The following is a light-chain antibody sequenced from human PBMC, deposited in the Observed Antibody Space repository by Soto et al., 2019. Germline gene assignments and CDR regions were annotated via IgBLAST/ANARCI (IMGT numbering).Light chain of an antibody. J-gene: IGKJ1*01. V-gene: IGKV3-15*01. CDR3: QQYNNWPRT. CDR2: GAS. Sequence: EVVMTQSPDTLSVSPGERATLSCRASQSVSSNLAWYQQKLGQAPRLLIYGASTRATGISDRISGSGSGTEFTLTISSLQSEDFAIYYCQQYNNWPRTFGQGTRVEIK. CDR1: QSVSSN.